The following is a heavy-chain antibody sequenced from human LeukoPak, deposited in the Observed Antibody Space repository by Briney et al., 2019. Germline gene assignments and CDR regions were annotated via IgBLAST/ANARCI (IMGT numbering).Heavy chain of an antibody. CDR1: GFSFSTYA. J-gene: IGHJ6*02. D-gene: IGHD3-3*01. CDR2: IVGGGDNT. V-gene: IGHV3-23*01. Sequence: GGSLRLSCAASGFSFSTYAMNWVRQAPGKGLEWVSGIVGGGDNTYYADSVKGRFTISRDNSKNTLYLQMNSLRVEDTAVFYCAKSVAIYFYYGLDVWGQGTTVTVSS. CDR3: AKSVAIYFYYGLDV.